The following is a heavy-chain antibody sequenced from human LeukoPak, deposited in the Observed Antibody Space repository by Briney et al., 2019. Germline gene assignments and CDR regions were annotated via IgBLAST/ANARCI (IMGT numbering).Heavy chain of an antibody. CDR3: ARHGIDYVWGSYRPDWFDP. CDR2: IYPGDSDT. D-gene: IGHD3-16*02. CDR1: GYSFTSYW. Sequence: GESLKISCKGFGYSFTSYWIGWVRQMPGKGLEWMGIIYPGDSDTRYSPSFQGQVTISADKSISTAYLQWSSLKASDTAMYYCARHGIDYVWGSYRPDWFDPWGQGTLVTVSS. V-gene: IGHV5-51*01. J-gene: IGHJ5*02.